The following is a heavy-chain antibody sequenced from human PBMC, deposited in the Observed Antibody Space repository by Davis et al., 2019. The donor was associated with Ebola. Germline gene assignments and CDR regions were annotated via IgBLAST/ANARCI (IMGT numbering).Heavy chain of an antibody. CDR3: ARFPGRGYYYYGMDV. CDR1: GGSFSGYY. Sequence: MPSETLSLTCAVYGGSFSGYYWSWIRQPPGKGLEWIGEINHSGSTNYNPSLKSRVTISVDKSKNQFSLKLSSVTAADTAVYYCARFPGRGYYYYGMDVWGQGTTVTVSS. CDR2: INHSGST. D-gene: IGHD1-14*01. V-gene: IGHV4-34*01. J-gene: IGHJ6*02.